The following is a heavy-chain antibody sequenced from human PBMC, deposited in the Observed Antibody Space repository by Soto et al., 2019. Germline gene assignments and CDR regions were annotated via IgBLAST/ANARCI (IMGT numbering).Heavy chain of an antibody. V-gene: IGHV1-18*01. J-gene: IGHJ4*02. D-gene: IGHD6-6*01. CDR2: ISAHNGNT. Sequence: QVHLVQSGAEVKNPGASVKVSCKGSGYDFTTYGITWVRQAPGQGLEWMAWISAHNGNTNYAPNLQGRGTVTIDIATSTTYIDLRRRRSDDADVYYCSRGRDGDYWGQGALVTVSS. CDR1: GYDFTTYG. CDR3: SRGRDGDY.